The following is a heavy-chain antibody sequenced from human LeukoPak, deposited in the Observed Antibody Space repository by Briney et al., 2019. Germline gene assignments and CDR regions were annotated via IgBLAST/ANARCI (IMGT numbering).Heavy chain of an antibody. D-gene: IGHD4-23*01. CDR3: AKDFSGKWSLDY. V-gene: IGHV3-30*18. CDR1: GSTFRSNG. Sequence: GGSLRLSRAASGSTFRSNGMHWVRQAPGKGLEWVAVISHDGRDKDYADFVKGRFTISRDNSKNTLYLQLNSLRAEDTAVYYCAKDFSGKWSLDYWGQGTPVTVSS. J-gene: IGHJ4*02. CDR2: ISHDGRDK.